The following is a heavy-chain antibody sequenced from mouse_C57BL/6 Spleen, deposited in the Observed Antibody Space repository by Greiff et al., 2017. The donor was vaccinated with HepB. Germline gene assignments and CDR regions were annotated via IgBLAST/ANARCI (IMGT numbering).Heavy chain of an antibody. Sequence: LVESGAELVRPGASVKLSCTASGFNIKDYYMHWVKQRPEQGLEWIGRIDPEDGDTEYAPKFQGKATMTGATSSNTAYLQLSSLTSEDTAVYYCTVDSSGYYFDYWGQGTTLTVSS. V-gene: IGHV14-1*01. D-gene: IGHD3-2*02. J-gene: IGHJ2*01. CDR3: TVDSSGYYFDY. CDR1: GFNIKDYY. CDR2: IDPEDGDT.